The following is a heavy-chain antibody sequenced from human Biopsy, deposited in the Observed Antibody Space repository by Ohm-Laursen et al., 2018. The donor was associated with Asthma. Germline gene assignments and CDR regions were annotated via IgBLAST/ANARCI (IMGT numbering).Heavy chain of an antibody. CDR2: ISKDASTQ. CDR3: MGDCGGGGMDV. V-gene: IGHV3-30*01. D-gene: IGHD2-21*01. Sequence: SLRLSCSASGFSFSNFAIHWVRQAPGKGLEWVGVISKDASTQDYADSVKGRFTMARDNSKNTLDLQMNSLRKEETAVYYWMGDCGGGGMDVWGQGTTVTVSS. J-gene: IGHJ6*02. CDR1: GFSFSNFA.